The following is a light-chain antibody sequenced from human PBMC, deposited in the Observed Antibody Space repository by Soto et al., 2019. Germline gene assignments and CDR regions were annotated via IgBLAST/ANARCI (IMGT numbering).Light chain of an antibody. J-gene: IGLJ1*01. Sequence: QSVLTQPASVSGSPGQSITISCTGTSSDLAMYNYGSWYQQQPCKAPNLMIYQVTNRPSGVSTRFSGSSSGNTASLTISGLQAEDEADYYCSSYTDSSNYVFGPGTKV. CDR3: SSYTDSSNYV. CDR1: SSDLAMYNY. CDR2: QVT. V-gene: IGLV2-14*01.